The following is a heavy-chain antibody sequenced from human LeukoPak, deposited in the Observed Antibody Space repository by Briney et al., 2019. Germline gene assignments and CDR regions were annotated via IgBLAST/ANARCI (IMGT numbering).Heavy chain of an antibody. CDR3: ARDRNSYHWFDP. CDR2: IWYNGSKR. CDR1: GFTFTNYG. J-gene: IGHJ5*02. D-gene: IGHD3-16*02. Sequence: PGGSLRLSCTASGFTFTNYGFDWVRQAPGKGLEWVAVIWYNGSKRYYADSVKGRFTVSNDNSNNTVYLQMNSLRAEYSDLDNGARDRNSYHWFDPWGQGTLVTVSS. V-gene: IGHV3-33*01.